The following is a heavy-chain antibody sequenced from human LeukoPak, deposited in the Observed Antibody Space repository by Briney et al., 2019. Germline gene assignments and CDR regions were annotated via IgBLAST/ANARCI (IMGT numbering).Heavy chain of an antibody. CDR1: GYSISSGYY. V-gene: IGHV4-38-2*02. Sequence: SETLSLTCTVSGYSISSGYYWGWIRPPPGKGLERIGSIYHSGSTYYNPSLKSRVTISVDTSKNQFSLRLSSVTAADTAVYYCAIRGYSGYEPLFDYWGQGTLVTVSS. CDR2: IYHSGST. D-gene: IGHD5-12*01. CDR3: AIRGYSGYEPLFDY. J-gene: IGHJ4*02.